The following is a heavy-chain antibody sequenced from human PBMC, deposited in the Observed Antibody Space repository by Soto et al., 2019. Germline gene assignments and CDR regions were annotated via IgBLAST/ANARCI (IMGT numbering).Heavy chain of an antibody. D-gene: IGHD2-2*01. V-gene: IGHV3-30-3*01. CDR2: RSYDGNNI. CDR1: GFTFSSYA. J-gene: IGHJ5*02. CDR3: ARDKGCLSTSCKNNWFDP. Sequence: QVQLVESGGGVVQPGRSLRLSCAASGFTFSSYAMHWVRQAPGKGLEWVTIRSYDGNNIYYADSVKGRFTISRDNSKNTVYLHMNSLRADDTALYYCARDKGCLSTSCKNNWFDPWGQGTLVTVSS.